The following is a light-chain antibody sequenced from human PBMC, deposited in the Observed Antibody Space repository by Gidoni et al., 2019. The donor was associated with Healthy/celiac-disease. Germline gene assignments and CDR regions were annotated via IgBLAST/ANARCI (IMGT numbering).Light chain of an antibody. Sequence: EIVLTQSPGTLSLSPGESASLSCRASQSVSSSYLAWYQQTPGQAPRLLISGASSRDTGIPDRFSGSGSGTDFTLTISRLEPEDFAVYYCQQYGSSRFTFGPGTKVDIK. CDR2: GAS. CDR3: QQYGSSRFT. CDR1: QSVSSSY. J-gene: IGKJ3*01. V-gene: IGKV3-20*01.